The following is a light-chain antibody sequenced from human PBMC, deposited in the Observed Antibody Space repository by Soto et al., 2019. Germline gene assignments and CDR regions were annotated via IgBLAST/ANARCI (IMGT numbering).Light chain of an antibody. Sequence: EVVLTQSPGTLSLSPGESATLSCRASQRVSSNYLAWYQQKPGQAPRLLIYGVSTRATGIPDRFSGSGSGTDFSLTISRLEPEDFALYYCQQYFTSPLTFGGGTKVDIK. CDR1: QRVSSNY. J-gene: IGKJ4*01. V-gene: IGKV3-20*01. CDR2: GVS. CDR3: QQYFTSPLT.